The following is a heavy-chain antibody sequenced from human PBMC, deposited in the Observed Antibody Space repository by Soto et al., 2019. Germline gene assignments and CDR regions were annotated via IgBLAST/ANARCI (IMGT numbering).Heavy chain of an antibody. J-gene: IGHJ4*02. CDR2: ISYDGSNK. V-gene: IGHV3-30-3*01. CDR3: ARGHSSSPFDY. Sequence: GGALILSCAASGFTFSSYAMHWVRQAPGKGLEWVAVISYDGSNKYYADSVKGRFTISRDNSKNTLYLQMNSLRAEDTAVYYCARGHSSSPFDYWGQGTLVTVSS. CDR1: GFTFSSYA. D-gene: IGHD6-13*01.